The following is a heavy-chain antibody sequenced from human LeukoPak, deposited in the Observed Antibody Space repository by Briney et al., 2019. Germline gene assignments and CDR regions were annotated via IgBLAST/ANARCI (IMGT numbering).Heavy chain of an antibody. CDR1: GGSFSGYY. J-gene: IGHJ5*02. V-gene: IGHV4-34*01. CDR3: ARDEQERGFDP. Sequence: SETLSLTCAVYGGSFSGYYWSWIRQPPGKGPEWVGEINHSGSTNYNPSLKSRVTISVDTSKNQFSLKLSSVTAADTAVYYCARDEQERGFDPWGQGTLVTVSS. D-gene: IGHD1-1*01. CDR2: INHSGST.